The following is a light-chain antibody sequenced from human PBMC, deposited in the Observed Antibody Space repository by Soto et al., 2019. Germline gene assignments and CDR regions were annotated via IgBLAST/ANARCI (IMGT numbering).Light chain of an antibody. J-gene: IGKJ2*01. Sequence: EIVMTQSPASLSVSPGDGATLSCRASQSVASNVAWYQQKPGQGPRLLIHGASTRVVGVPARFSGSGYGTDFTLTITSLQSEDFAVYYCQQYHNWPPQYTFGQGTKLQIK. CDR3: QQYHNWPPQYT. CDR1: QSVASN. V-gene: IGKV3-15*01. CDR2: GAS.